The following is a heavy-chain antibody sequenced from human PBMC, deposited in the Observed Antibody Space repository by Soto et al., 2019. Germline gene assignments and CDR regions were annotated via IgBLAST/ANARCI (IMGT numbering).Heavy chain of an antibody. CDR3: ARKRTLSYYYYYMDV. CDR2: IIPIFGTA. CDR1: GGTFSSYA. V-gene: IGHV1-69*13. J-gene: IGHJ6*03. D-gene: IGHD1-1*01. Sequence: ASVKVSCKASGGTFSSYAISWVRQAPGQGLEWMGGIIPIFGTANYAQKFQGRVTITADESTSTAYMELSSLRSEDTAVYYCARKRTLSYYYYYMDVWGKGTTVTVSS.